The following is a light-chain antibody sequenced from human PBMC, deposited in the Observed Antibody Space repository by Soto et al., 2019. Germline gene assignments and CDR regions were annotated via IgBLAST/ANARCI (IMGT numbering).Light chain of an antibody. V-gene: IGLV2-11*01. CDR2: DVS. CDR3: CSYAGSYTLWV. Sequence: QSALTQPRSVSGSPGQSVTISCTGTSSDVGAYNYVSWYQQHPGKAPKLIIYDVSKRPSGVPDRFSGSKSGNTASLTIPGLQAVDEADYYCCSYAGSYTLWVFGGGTKVTVL. CDR1: SSDVGAYNY. J-gene: IGLJ3*02.